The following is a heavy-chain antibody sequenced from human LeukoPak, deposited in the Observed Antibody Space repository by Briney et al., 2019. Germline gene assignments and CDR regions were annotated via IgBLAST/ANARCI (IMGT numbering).Heavy chain of an antibody. V-gene: IGHV3-7*01. CDR2: IKQDGSEK. CDR3: ARVIRESSGWLPLGY. CDR1: GFTFSSYS. D-gene: IGHD6-19*01. Sequence: PGGSLRLSCAASGFTFSSYSMNWVRQAPGKGLEWVADIKQDGSEKYYVDSVKGRFTISRDNAKNSLYLQMNSLRAEDTAVYYCARVIRESSGWLPLGYWGQGTLVTVSS. J-gene: IGHJ4*02.